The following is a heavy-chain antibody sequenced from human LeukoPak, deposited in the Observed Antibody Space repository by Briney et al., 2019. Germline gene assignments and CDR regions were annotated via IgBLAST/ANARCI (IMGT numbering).Heavy chain of an antibody. Sequence: GASVKVSCKASGYTFTGYYTHWMRQAPGQGLEWMGWINPHSGGTNYAQNFQGRVTMTRDTSISTVYMELHTLRSDDTAVYFCARGLLTGRNWYFDLWGRGTFLTASS. V-gene: IGHV1-2*02. CDR2: INPHSGGT. CDR1: GYTFTGYY. D-gene: IGHD3-9*01. CDR3: ARGLLTGRNWYFDL. J-gene: IGHJ2*01.